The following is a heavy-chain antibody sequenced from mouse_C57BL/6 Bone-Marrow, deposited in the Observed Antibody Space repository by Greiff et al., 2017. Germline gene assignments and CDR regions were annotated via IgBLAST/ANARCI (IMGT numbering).Heavy chain of an antibody. CDR1: GYTFTSYW. V-gene: IGHV1-64*01. CDR2: IHPNSGST. CDR3: AVGDYGYAMDY. Sequence: QVQLQQPGAELVKPGASVKLSCKASGYTFTSYWMHWVKQRPGQGLEWIGMIHPNSGSTNYNEKFKSKATLTVDESSSTAYMQLSSLTSEDSAVYCCAVGDYGYAMDYWGQGPSVTVSS. J-gene: IGHJ4*01. D-gene: IGHD1-1*01.